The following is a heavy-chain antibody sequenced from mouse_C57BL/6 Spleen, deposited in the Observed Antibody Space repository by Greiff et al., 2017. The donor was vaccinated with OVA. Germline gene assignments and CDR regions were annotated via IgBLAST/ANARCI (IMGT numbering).Heavy chain of an antibody. J-gene: IGHJ2*01. CDR1: GYTFTDYE. CDR2: IDPETGGT. D-gene: IGHD2-5*01. CDR3: TSSYSNYVYYFDY. Sequence: QVQLQQSGAELVRPGASVTLSCKASGYTFTDYEMHWVKQTPVHGLEWIGAIDPETGGTAYTQKFKGPAILTPAKSSSTAYMELRSLTSEDSAVYYCTSSYSNYVYYFDYGGQGTTLTVSS. V-gene: IGHV1-15*01.